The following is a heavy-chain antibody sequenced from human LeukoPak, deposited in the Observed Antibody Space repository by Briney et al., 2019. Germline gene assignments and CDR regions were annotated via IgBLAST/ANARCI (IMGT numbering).Heavy chain of an antibody. J-gene: IGHJ6*02. Sequence: GGSLRLSCAVSGFTFSSYGMHWVRQAPGKGLEWVAVISYDGSNKYYADSVKGRFTISRDNSKNTLYLQMNSLKAEDTAVYYCAKALRFLEWSQYGMDVWGQGTTVTVSS. D-gene: IGHD3-3*01. CDR2: ISYDGSNK. V-gene: IGHV3-30*18. CDR1: GFTFSSYG. CDR3: AKALRFLEWSQYGMDV.